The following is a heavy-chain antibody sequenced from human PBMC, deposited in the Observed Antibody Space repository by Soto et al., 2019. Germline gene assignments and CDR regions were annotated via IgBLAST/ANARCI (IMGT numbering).Heavy chain of an antibody. J-gene: IGHJ6*03. CDR1: GFTFSPFT. D-gene: IGHD3-10*01. V-gene: IGHV3-48*01. CDR3: ARERGHYYMDV. Sequence: EVQLVESGGGLIQPGGSLRLSCAASGFTFSPFTMNWVRQAPGKGLEWVSYISGSSGSIYYADSVKGRFTVSRDNAKNSFYLQMSSLRAEDTAVYYCARERGHYYMDVWGKGTTVTVSS. CDR2: ISGSSGSI.